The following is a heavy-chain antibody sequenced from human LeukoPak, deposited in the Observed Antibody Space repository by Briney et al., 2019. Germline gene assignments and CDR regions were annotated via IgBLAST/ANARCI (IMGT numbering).Heavy chain of an antibody. Sequence: ASVKVSCKASGYTFTSYGISWVRQAPGQGLEWMGWISAYNGNTNYAQKLQGRVTMTTDTSTSTAYMELRSLRSDDTAVYYCARDHNLFYYYGSGSRDFDYWGQGTLVTVSS. J-gene: IGHJ4*02. CDR3: ARDHNLFYYYGSGSRDFDY. CDR1: GYTFTSYG. V-gene: IGHV1-18*01. D-gene: IGHD3-10*01. CDR2: ISAYNGNT.